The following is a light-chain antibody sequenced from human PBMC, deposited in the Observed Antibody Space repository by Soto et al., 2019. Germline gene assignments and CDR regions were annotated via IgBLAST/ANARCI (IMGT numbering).Light chain of an antibody. CDR2: DNS. V-gene: IGLV1-40*01. J-gene: IGLJ1*01. Sequence: QSVLTQPPSVSGAPGQRVTISCSGSSSDIGAGYNVHWYQQLPGTAPKLLIYDNSQRPSGVPDRFSGSKSGTSASLAVTGLQADDEAYYYCATWDDSLNGYVFGTGTKLTVL. CDR1: SSDIGAGYN. CDR3: ATWDDSLNGYV.